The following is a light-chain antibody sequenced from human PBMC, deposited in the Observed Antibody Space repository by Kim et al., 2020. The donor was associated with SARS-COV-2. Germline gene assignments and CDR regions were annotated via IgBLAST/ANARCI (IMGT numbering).Light chain of an antibody. V-gene: IGLV1-40*01. CDR2: GTS. CDR3: QSYDSSLSGFYV. J-gene: IGLJ1*01. Sequence: CTGSSSTIVSIFNVNWYQCLPRAAPNVIIYGTSNRPSGVPDRFSASKSGTSASLAITVLQAEDEADYFCQSYDSSLSGFYVFGTGTKVTVL. CDR1: SSTIVSIFN.